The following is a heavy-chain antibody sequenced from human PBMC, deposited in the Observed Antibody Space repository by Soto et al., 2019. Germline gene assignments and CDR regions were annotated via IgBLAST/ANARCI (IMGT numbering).Heavy chain of an antibody. CDR1: GGSISSGGYY. Sequence: QVQLQESGPGLVKPSQTLSLTCTVSGGSISSGGYYWSWIRQPPGQGLEWIGYIYYSGSTYYNPSLKSRVTISVDTSKNQFSLKLSSVTAADTAVYYCARGARNGSGTQRFDYWGQGTLVTVSS. D-gene: IGHD3-10*01. V-gene: IGHV4-31*03. CDR2: IYYSGST. J-gene: IGHJ4*02. CDR3: ARGARNGSGTQRFDY.